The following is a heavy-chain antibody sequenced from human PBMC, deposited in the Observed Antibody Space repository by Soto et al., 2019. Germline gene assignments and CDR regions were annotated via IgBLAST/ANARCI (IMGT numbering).Heavy chain of an antibody. CDR1: RGSISSYY. CDR2: IHRTGST. V-gene: IGHV4-59*01. CDR3: ARESAGSGKNNWFDP. J-gene: IGHJ5*02. D-gene: IGHD3-10*01. Sequence: SETLSLACSVSRGSISSYYWSWVRQPPGKGLEWIGFIHRTGSTKYNPSLGSRVTISVDTSQNQLSLRLSSVTAADTAVYCCARESAGSGKNNWFDPWGQGILVTVSS.